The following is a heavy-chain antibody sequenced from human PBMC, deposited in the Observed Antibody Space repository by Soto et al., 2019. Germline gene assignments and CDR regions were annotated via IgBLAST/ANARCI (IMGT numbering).Heavy chain of an antibody. V-gene: IGHV4-59*02. Sequence: SETLSLTCTVSGGSVSNSYWGWIRQPPGKGLEWVAYVYYSGSTNYNPSLGSRVAISVDKSKNQFSLKMTSVTGADTAVYYCARGRSHEWELLVQYFDYWGQGTLVTVS. D-gene: IGHD1-26*01. CDR1: GGSVSNSY. J-gene: IGHJ4*02. CDR2: VYYSGST. CDR3: ARGRSHEWELLVQYFDY.